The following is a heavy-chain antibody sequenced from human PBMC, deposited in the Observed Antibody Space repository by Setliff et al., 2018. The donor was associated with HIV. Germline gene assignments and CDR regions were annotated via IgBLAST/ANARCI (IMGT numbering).Heavy chain of an antibody. CDR2: SIPLFGTT. V-gene: IGHV1-69*06. CDR3: ARGSGGHITMIVVAFDY. J-gene: IGHJ4*02. Sequence: SVKVSCKASGDTFNNCAVTWVRQAPGQGLEWMGGSIPLFGTTNYAQKFQGRVTITADRSIDIAYMKLSSLKAEDTAVYYCARGSGGHITMIVVAFDYWGQGTLVTVS. CDR1: GDTFNNCA. D-gene: IGHD3-22*01.